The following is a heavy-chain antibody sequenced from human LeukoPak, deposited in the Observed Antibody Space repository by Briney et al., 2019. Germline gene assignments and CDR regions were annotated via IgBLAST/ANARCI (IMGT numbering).Heavy chain of an antibody. V-gene: IGHV3-21*01. CDR2: ISSSSSYI. D-gene: IGHD2-15*01. J-gene: IGHJ4*02. Sequence: GGSLRLSCAASGFTFSGYNMNWVRQAPGKGLEWVSSISSSSSYIYYAGSVKGRFTISRDNAKNSLYLQMNSLRAEDTAVYYCARDAVVVVAASGPGYYFDYWGQGTLVTVSS. CDR3: ARDAVVVVAASGPGYYFDY. CDR1: GFTFSGYN.